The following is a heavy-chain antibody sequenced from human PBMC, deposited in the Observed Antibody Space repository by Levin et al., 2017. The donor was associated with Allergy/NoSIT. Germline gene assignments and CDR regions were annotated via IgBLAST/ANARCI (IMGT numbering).Heavy chain of an antibody. D-gene: IGHD3-22*01. Sequence: PGGSLRLSCTTSGFTFSTYAMHWVRQAPGKGLEWVGVVSYDGSRKKVADSVKGRFSISRDNSNNTVSLQMNSLRPVDTAVYYCARDLLNYYDSSGPFDSWGQGTLVTVSS. CDR2: VSYDGSRK. CDR3: ARDLLNYYDSSGPFDS. J-gene: IGHJ4*02. CDR1: GFTFSTYA. V-gene: IGHV3-30*04.